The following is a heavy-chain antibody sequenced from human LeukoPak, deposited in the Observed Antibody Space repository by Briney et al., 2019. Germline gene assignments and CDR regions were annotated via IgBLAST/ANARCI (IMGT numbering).Heavy chain of an antibody. Sequence: GGSLRLSCAASGFTFSSYAMHWVRQAPGKGLEWVAVISYDGSNKYYADSVKGRFTISRDNSKNTLYLQMNSLRAEDTAVYYCAKQGTYSSGWYGGAYNWFDPWGQGTLVTVSS. D-gene: IGHD6-19*01. V-gene: IGHV3-30-3*02. J-gene: IGHJ5*02. CDR3: AKQGTYSSGWYGGAYNWFDP. CDR2: ISYDGSNK. CDR1: GFTFSSYA.